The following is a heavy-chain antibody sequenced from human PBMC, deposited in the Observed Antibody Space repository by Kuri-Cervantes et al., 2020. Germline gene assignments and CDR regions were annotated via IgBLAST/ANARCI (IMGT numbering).Heavy chain of an antibody. CDR1: GFTFSSYG. D-gene: IGHD3-22*01. CDR2: ISYDDSNK. Sequence: GESLKISCAASGFTFSSYGMHWVRQTPGKGLEWVAVISYDDSNKYYAESVKGRFTISRDNSKNTLYLQLNCLRAEDTAVYYFASMIVVVINLDAFDIWVQETMVTVSS. CDR3: ASMIVVVINLDAFDI. J-gene: IGHJ3*02. V-gene: IGHV3-30*03.